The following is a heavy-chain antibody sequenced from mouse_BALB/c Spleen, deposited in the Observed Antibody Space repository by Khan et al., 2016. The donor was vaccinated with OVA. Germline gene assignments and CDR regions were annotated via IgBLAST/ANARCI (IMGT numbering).Heavy chain of an antibody. CDR2: INPTSGYT. Sequence: QVQLKQSGAELAKPGASVKMSCKASGYTFTSYWMHWIKQRPGQGLEWIGYINPTSGYTDYNQKFKDKATLTADKSSSPAYMQLSSLTSDDSAVYYWGRDRIDDWGQGTALTVSS. J-gene: IGHJ2*01. CDR3: GRDRIDD. V-gene: IGHV1-7*01. CDR1: GYTFTSYW.